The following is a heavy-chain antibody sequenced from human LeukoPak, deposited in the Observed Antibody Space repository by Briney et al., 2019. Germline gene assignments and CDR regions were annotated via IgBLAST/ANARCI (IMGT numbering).Heavy chain of an antibody. Sequence: PSETLSLTCSVSGGSISSSYWSWFRQPPGKGLEWIGYIHYSGSTNYNPPLESRVTISLDTSKNQFTLRLTSVTAADTAVYYCARVSSSGPSTVWFDPWGQGTLVTVSS. CDR3: ARVSSSGPSTVWFDP. V-gene: IGHV4-59*01. CDR2: IHYSGST. D-gene: IGHD6-19*01. CDR1: GGSISSSY. J-gene: IGHJ5*02.